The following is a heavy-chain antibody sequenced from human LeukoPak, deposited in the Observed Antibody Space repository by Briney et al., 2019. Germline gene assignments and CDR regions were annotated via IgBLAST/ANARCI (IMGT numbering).Heavy chain of an antibody. J-gene: IGHJ4*02. Sequence: SETLSLTCTVSDGSFNFYFWHWIRQPPGKGLDWIGEIDNRGSTQYNPSLRSRVTISVDTSRNQFSLELTSVTVADTAVYFCARDSHSGFQWGQGTLVTVSS. V-gene: IGHV4-34*01. D-gene: IGHD3-10*01. CDR1: DGSFNFYF. CDR2: IDNRGST. CDR3: ARDSHSGFQ.